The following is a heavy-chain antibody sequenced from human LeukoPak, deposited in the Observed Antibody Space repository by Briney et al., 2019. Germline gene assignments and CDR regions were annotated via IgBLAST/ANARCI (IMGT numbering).Heavy chain of an antibody. CDR2: IYTSGST. D-gene: IGHD3-10*01. Sequence: PSETLSLTCTVSGGSISSYYWSWIRQPAGKGLEWIGRIYTSGSTNYNPSLKSRVTMSVDTSKNQFSPKLSSVTAADTAVYYCASTPYGSGSYSGWFDPWGQGTLVTVSS. CDR3: ASTPYGSGSYSGWFDP. J-gene: IGHJ5*02. V-gene: IGHV4-4*07. CDR1: GGSISSYY.